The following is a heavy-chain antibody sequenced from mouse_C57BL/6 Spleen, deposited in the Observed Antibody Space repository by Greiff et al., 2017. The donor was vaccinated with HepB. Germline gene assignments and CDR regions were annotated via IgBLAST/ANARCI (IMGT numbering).Heavy chain of an antibody. D-gene: IGHD1-1*01. V-gene: IGHV1-82*01. Sequence: QVQLQQSGPELVKPGASVKISCKASGYAFSSSWMNWVKQRPGKGLEWIGRIYPGDGDTNYNGKFKGKATLTADKSSSTAYMQLSSLTSEDSAVYFCARDSYYYGSSSRMDYWGQGTSVTVSS. CDR3: ARDSYYYGSSSRMDY. CDR2: IYPGDGDT. J-gene: IGHJ4*01. CDR1: GYAFSSSW.